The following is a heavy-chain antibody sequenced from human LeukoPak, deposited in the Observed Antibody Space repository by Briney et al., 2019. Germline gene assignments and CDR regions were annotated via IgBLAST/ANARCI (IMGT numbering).Heavy chain of an antibody. V-gene: IGHV4-38-2*02. D-gene: IGHD3-22*01. Sequence: SETLSLTCTVSGYSISSGYYWGWIRQPPGKGLEWIGSIYHSGSTYYNPSLKSRVTISVDTSKNQFSLKLSSVTAADTAVYYCARHPTPLYYDSTLPADYWGQGTLVTVSS. CDR1: GYSISSGYY. CDR2: IYHSGST. CDR3: ARHPTPLYYDSTLPADY. J-gene: IGHJ4*02.